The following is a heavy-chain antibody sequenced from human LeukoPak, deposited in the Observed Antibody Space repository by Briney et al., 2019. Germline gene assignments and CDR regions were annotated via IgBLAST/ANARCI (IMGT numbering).Heavy chain of an antibody. D-gene: IGHD3-10*01. Sequence: GESLRLSCAASGFTFSSYWMSWVRQAPGKGLEWVANIKQDGSAKYYVDSVKGRFTISRDNAKNSLYLQMNSLRAEDTAVYYCAREGARAYYYGSGSHPRYYGMDVWGQGTTVTVSS. V-gene: IGHV3-7*04. J-gene: IGHJ6*02. CDR2: IKQDGSAK. CDR1: GFTFSSYW. CDR3: AREGARAYYYGSGSHPRYYGMDV.